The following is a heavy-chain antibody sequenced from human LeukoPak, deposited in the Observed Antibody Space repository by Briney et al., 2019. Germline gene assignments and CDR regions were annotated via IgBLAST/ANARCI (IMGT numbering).Heavy chain of an antibody. J-gene: IGHJ3*02. CDR2: IYYSGST. D-gene: IGHD4-17*01. CDR3: ARFYGDYTSQDDAFDI. CDR1: GASISNYY. Sequence: SETLSLTCTVSGASISNYYWTWIRQPPGKGLEWIGYIYYSGSTNYNPSLKSRVTISVDTSKNQFSLKLSSVTAADTAVYYCARFYGDYTSQDDAFDIWGQGTMVTVSS. V-gene: IGHV4-59*01.